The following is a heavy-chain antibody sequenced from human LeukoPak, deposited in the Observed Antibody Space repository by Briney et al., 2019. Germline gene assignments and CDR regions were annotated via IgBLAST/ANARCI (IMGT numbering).Heavy chain of an antibody. J-gene: IGHJ4*02. V-gene: IGHV3-30-3*01. CDR2: ISYDGSNK. D-gene: IGHD5-24*01. Sequence: PGGSLRLSCAASGFTFSSYAMHWVRQAPGKGLEWVAVISYDGSNKYYADSVKGRFTISRDNSKNTLYLQMNSLRAEDTAVYYCARAPDERWLQTGDYWGQGTLVTVSS. CDR3: ARAPDERWLQTGDY. CDR1: GFTFSSYA.